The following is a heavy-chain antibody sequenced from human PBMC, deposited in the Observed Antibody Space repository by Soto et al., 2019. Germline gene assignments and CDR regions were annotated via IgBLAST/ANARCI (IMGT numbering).Heavy chain of an antibody. CDR2: INPSGST. CDR1: GGSFSGYY. J-gene: IGHJ4*02. Sequence: QVQLQQWGAGLLKPSETLSLTCAVYGGSFSGYYWTWIRQPPGTGLEWIGEINPSGSTNYDPSLRSRVTISVDTSNNQFSLKLTSVTAADTAGYYCARDKITGLFDYWGQGTLVTVSS. CDR3: ARDKITGLFDY. D-gene: IGHD2-8*02. V-gene: IGHV4-34*01.